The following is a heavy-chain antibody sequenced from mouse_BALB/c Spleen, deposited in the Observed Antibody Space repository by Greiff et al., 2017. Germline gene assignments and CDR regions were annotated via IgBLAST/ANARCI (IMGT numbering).Heavy chain of an antibody. Sequence: EVKVVESGGGLVTPGGSLKLSCAASGFTFSSYAMSWVRQSPEKRLEWVAEISSGGSYTYYPDTVTGRFTISRDNAKNTLYLEMSSLRSEDTAMYYCARDQDGYYLDYWGQGTTLTVSS. CDR1: GFTFSSYA. J-gene: IGHJ2*01. D-gene: IGHD2-3*01. CDR3: ARDQDGYYLDY. CDR2: ISSGGSYT. V-gene: IGHV5-9-4*01.